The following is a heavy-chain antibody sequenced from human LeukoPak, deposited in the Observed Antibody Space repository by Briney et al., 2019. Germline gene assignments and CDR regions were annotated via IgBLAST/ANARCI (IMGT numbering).Heavy chain of an antibody. CDR2: INSDGNRT. Sequence: GGSLRLSCAASGFTFSSYWMHWVRHAPGKGLVWVSRINSDGNRTSYADSVKGRFTISRDNAKNTLYLQMNSLRAEDTAVYYCARVSLYYYDSSGYAYWGQGTLVTVSS. J-gene: IGHJ4*02. V-gene: IGHV3-74*01. CDR3: ARVSLYYYDSSGYAY. CDR1: GFTFSSYW. D-gene: IGHD3-22*01.